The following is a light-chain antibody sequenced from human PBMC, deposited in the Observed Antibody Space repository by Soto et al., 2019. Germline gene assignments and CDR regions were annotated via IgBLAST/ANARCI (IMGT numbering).Light chain of an antibody. Sequence: EVVLTQSPGTLSLSLGETATLSCRASQGVTRNSLAWYRQKPGQAPSLVIYGAYSRAAGVPDRFRGRGSGTDFTLTISRLEPEDFAVYYCQQYSTSVRTFGQGTKVEV. CDR3: QQYSTSVRT. CDR1: QGVTRNS. J-gene: IGKJ1*01. CDR2: GAY. V-gene: IGKV3-20*01.